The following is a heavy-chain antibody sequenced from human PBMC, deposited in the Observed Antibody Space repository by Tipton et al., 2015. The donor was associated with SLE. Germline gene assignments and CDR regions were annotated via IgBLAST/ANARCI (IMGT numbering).Heavy chain of an antibody. CDR3: ARELEYSSSRGWYFDL. J-gene: IGHJ2*01. D-gene: IGHD6-6*01. V-gene: IGHV3-33*01. Sequence: LSLTCAASGFTFSSYGMHWVRQAPGKGLEWVAVIWYDGSNKYYADSVKGRFTISRDNSKNTLYLQMNSLRAEDTAVYYCARELEYSSSRGWYFDLWGRGALVTVSS. CDR2: IWYDGSNK. CDR1: GFTFSSYG.